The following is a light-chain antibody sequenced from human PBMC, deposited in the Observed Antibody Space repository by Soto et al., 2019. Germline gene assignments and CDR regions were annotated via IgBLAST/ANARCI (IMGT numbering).Light chain of an antibody. CDR1: QTISSW. CDR2: KAS. J-gene: IGKJ1*01. CDR3: LQDYTYPWT. V-gene: IGKV1-5*03. Sequence: DIQMTQSPFTLSGSVGDRVTITCRASQTISSWLAWYQQKPGKAPKLLIYKASTLKSGVPVSFSASGSGTNFTLTISNLQPEDFATYYCLQDYTYPWTFGQGTKVDIK.